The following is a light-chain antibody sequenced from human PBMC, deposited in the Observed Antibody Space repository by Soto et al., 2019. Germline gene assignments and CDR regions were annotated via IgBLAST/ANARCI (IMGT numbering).Light chain of an antibody. CDR1: QSVSRSD. J-gene: IGKJ1*01. CDR3: QQYNRDSRT. CDR2: GTS. V-gene: IGKV3-20*01. Sequence: EIVLTQSPGTVSLSPGERATLSCRASQSVSRSDLAWYQHKPGQSPRLLIYGTSSRATGIPDRFSGSGSGTDFTLTISSLQPDDFATYYCQQYNRDSRTFGQGTKVDIK.